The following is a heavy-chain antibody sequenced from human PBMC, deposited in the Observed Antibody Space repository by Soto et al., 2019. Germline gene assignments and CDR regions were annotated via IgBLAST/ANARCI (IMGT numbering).Heavy chain of an antibody. V-gene: IGHV1-69*13. D-gene: IGHD6-13*01. Sequence: SVKVSCKASGGTFSSYASSWVRQAPGQGLEWMGGIIPIFGTANYAQKFQGRVTITADESTSTAYMELSSLRSEDTAVYYCATYSSSWYSSNWFDPWGQGTLVTVSS. CDR2: IIPIFGTA. CDR1: GGTFSSYA. CDR3: ATYSSSWYSSNWFDP. J-gene: IGHJ5*02.